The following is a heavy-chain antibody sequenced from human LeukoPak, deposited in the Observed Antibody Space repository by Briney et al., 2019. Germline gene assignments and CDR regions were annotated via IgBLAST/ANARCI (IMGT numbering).Heavy chain of an antibody. D-gene: IGHD1-26*01. CDR1: GFTFTNAW. CDR3: TTVDRWELLNIDY. V-gene: IGHV3-15*01. Sequence: GGSLRLSCAASGFTFTNAWMSWVRQAPGKGLEWVGRIKRKTDGGTTDYAAPVKGRFTISRDDSKNTLYLQMNSLKTEDTAVYYCTTVDRWELLNIDYWGHGTLVTVSS. J-gene: IGHJ4*01. CDR2: IKRKTDGGTT.